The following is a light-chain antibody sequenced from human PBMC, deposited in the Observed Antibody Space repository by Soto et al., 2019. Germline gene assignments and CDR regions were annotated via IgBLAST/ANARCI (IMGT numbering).Light chain of an antibody. J-gene: IGLJ3*02. V-gene: IGLV2-11*01. CDR1: SSDVGAYNY. Sequence: QSVLTQPRSVSESPGQSVTISCTGTSSDVGAYNYVSWYQQHPGKAPKFMIYDVNKRPSGVPDRFSGSKSGNTASLTISGLQAEDEGDYYCCSYAGNYVWVFGGGTKVTVL. CDR2: DVN. CDR3: CSYAGNYVWV.